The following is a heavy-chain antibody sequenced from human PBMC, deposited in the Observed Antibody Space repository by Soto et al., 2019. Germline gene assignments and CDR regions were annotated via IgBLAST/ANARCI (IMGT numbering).Heavy chain of an antibody. J-gene: IGHJ4*02. V-gene: IGHV4-59*01. CDR2: VXXXGXA. CDR3: ARGSMVRGPTPFDY. CDR1: GGSIRSYY. Sequence: SETLSLTCNVSGGSIRSYYWNWIRQPPGXTLEWXGXVXXXGXAXXXPXXXXRVTISVDMSKNQFSLKLNSVTAADTAVYYCARGSMVRGPTPFDYWGQGTLVTVSS. D-gene: IGHD3-10*01.